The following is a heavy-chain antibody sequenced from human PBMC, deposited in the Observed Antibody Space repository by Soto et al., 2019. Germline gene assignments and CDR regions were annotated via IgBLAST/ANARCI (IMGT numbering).Heavy chain of an antibody. V-gene: IGHV1-18*01. CDR3: ARLTYYYHSSGYYSLENIDY. Sequence: QVQLVQSGAEVKKPGASVKVSCKASGYTFTSYGISWVRQAPGQGLEWMGWISAYNGNTNYAQKLQGRLTMTTDTTTNTAYMELKSLRSDDTAVYYCARLTYYYHSSGYYSLENIDYWGQGTLVTVSS. CDR1: GYTFTSYG. D-gene: IGHD3-22*01. CDR2: ISAYNGNT. J-gene: IGHJ4*02.